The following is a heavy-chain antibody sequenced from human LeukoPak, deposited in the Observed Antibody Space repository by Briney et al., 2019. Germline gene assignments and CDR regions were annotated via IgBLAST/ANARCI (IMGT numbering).Heavy chain of an antibody. CDR1: GVSFSGYY. J-gene: IGHJ3*02. CDR2: INHSGST. V-gene: IGHV4-34*01. Sequence: SETLSLTCAVYGVSFSGYYWSWIRQPPGKGLEWIGEINHSGSTNYNPSLKSRVTISVDTSKNQFSLKLSSVTAADTAVYYCARGTNAFDIWGQGTMVTVSS. CDR3: ARGTNAFDI.